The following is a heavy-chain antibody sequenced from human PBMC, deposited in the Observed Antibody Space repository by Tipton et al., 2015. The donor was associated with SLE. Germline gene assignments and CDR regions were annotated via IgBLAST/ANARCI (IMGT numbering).Heavy chain of an antibody. CDR3: ASLIVVTILDY. CDR1: GFTFGNYA. D-gene: IGHD5-12*01. Sequence: SLRLSCAASGFTFGNYAMSWVRQAPGKGLEWVSAISGSGGSTYYADSVKGRFTISRDNSKNTLYLQMNSLRAEDTAVYYCASLIVVTILDYWGQGTQVTVSS. CDR2: ISGSGGST. J-gene: IGHJ4*02. V-gene: IGHV3-23*01.